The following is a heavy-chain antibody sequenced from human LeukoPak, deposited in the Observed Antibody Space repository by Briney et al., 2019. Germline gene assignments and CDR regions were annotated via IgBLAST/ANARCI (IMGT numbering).Heavy chain of an antibody. CDR1: GGSISSGDYY. D-gene: IGHD3-3*01. V-gene: IGHV4-30-4*08. J-gene: IGHJ6*03. Sequence: SETLSLTCTVSGGSISSGDYYWSWIRQPPGKGLEWIGYIYYSGSTYYNPSLKGRVTISVDTSKNQFSLKLSSVTAADTAVYYCAAVLRFLEWSPSPRMDVWGKGTTVTVSS. CDR3: AAVLRFLEWSPSPRMDV. CDR2: IYYSGST.